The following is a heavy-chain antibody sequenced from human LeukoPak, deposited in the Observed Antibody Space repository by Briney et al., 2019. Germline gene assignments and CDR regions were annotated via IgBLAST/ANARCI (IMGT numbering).Heavy chain of an antibody. Sequence: GASVKVSCKASGYTFTSYGISWVRQAPGQGLEWMGWISAYNGNTNYAQKLQGRVTMTTDTSTSTAYMELRSLRSDDTAVYYCARMNIPYEPGIAAPGRFDYWGQGTLVTVSS. CDR3: ARMNIPYEPGIAAPGRFDY. CDR1: GYTFTSYG. CDR2: ISAYNGNT. J-gene: IGHJ4*02. V-gene: IGHV1-18*01. D-gene: IGHD6-13*01.